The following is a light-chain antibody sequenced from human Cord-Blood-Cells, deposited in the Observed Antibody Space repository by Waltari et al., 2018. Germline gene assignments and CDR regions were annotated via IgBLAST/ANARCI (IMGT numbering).Light chain of an antibody. V-gene: IGLV1-44*01. CDR3: AAWDDSLNGPV. CDR2: SNN. Sequence: QSVLTQPPSASGTPGQRVTISCSGSSSNIGSNTVNWYQQLPGTAPKLLIYSNNQRPSVVPDRFSGSKSDTSASLAISGLQSEDEADYYCAAWDDSLNGPVFGGGTKLTVL. J-gene: IGLJ2*01. CDR1: SSNIGSNT.